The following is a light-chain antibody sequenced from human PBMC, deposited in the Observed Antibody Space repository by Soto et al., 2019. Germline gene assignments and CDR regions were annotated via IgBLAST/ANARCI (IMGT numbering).Light chain of an antibody. CDR3: QSYDSSLISSV. CDR1: SGDIGSYNR. CDR2: EVT. Sequence: QSALTQPASVSGSPGQSITISCTGTSGDIGSYNRVSWYQQHPGKAPKLIIYEVTDRPSGVSNRFSGSKSGNTASLTISGLQAEDEADYYCQSYDSSLISSVFGGGTQLTVL. J-gene: IGLJ3*02. V-gene: IGLV2-14*01.